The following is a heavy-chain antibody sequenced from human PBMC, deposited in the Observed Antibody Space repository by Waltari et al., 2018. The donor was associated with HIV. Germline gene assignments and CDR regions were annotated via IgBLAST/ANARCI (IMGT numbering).Heavy chain of an antibody. D-gene: IGHD1-1*01. Sequence: EVQLVESGGGLVQPGGSLRLSCAASGFTFSSYWLTWVRQAPGKGLEWVANIKQDGSEKYYVDSVKGRFTISRDNAKNSLYLQMNSLRAEDTAVYYCAATIIGFDYWGQGTLVTVSS. V-gene: IGHV3-7*01. J-gene: IGHJ4*02. CDR2: IKQDGSEK. CDR3: AATIIGFDY. CDR1: GFTFSSYW.